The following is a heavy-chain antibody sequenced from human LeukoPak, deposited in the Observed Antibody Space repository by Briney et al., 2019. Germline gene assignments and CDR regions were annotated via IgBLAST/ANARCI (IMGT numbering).Heavy chain of an antibody. Sequence: SETLSLTCTVSGGSISSYYWSWIRQPPGKGLEWIGYIYYSGSTNYNPSLKSRVTISVDTSKNQFSLKLSSVSAADTAVYYCARGNGGYVGYWGQGTLVTVSS. D-gene: IGHD2-8*01. CDR2: IYYSGST. CDR1: GGSISSYY. J-gene: IGHJ4*02. CDR3: ARGNGGYVGY. V-gene: IGHV4-59*01.